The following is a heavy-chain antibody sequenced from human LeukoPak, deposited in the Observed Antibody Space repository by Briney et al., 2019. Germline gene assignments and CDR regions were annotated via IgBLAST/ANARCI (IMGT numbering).Heavy chain of an antibody. CDR2: VYIGGTK. D-gene: IGHD3-16*01. Sequence: SLRLSCAPSRFTFNEYTIDCVRQAPGEWLEWVSGVYIGGTKYYADTVKRRFNIPRHTPKNTLYLQMNDLSAEHTAVYFCARGFLRDGRTYTYSFDHWGQGARVSVST. CDR3: ARGFLRDGRTYTYSFDH. J-gene: IGHJ4*02. CDR1: RFTFNEYT. V-gene: IGHV3-66*01.